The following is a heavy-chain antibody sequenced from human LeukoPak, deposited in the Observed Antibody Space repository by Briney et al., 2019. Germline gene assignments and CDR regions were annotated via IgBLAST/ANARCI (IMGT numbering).Heavy chain of an antibody. J-gene: IGHJ4*02. CDR3: AKTIVIPIALGVFDY. V-gene: IGHV3-23*01. Sequence: GGSLRLSCAASGFTFSSSAMSWVRQAPGKGLEWVSTISDNGGSTYYADSVKGRFTISRDNSKNTLCLQMNSLRAEDTAIYYCAKTIVIPIALGVFDYWGQGTLVTVSS. CDR2: ISDNGGST. D-gene: IGHD3-16*02. CDR1: GFTFSSSA.